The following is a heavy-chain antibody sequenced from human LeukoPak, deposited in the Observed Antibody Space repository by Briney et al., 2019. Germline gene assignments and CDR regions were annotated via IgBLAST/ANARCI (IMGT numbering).Heavy chain of an antibody. Sequence: GGSLRLSCAASGFTFDDYGMSWVRQAPGEGLEWVSGINWNGDSTSYADSVKGRFTISRDNAKNSLYLQMNSLRAEDTALYYCARRESTYQNYYYFYYMDVWGKGTTVTVSS. J-gene: IGHJ6*03. CDR2: INWNGDST. CDR3: ARRESTYQNYYYFYYMDV. CDR1: GFTFDDYG. V-gene: IGHV3-20*04.